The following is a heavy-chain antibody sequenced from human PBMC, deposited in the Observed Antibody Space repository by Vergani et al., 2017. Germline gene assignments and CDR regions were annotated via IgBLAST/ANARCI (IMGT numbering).Heavy chain of an antibody. Sequence: QVQLVQSGAEVKKPGSSVKVSCKASGGTFSSYAISWVRQAPGQGLEWMGRIIPIFGTANYAQKFQGRVTITADKSTSTAYMELSSLRSEDTAVYYCARGGDIVVVPAGSPYXFDYWGQGTLVTVSS. V-gene: IGHV1-69*14. D-gene: IGHD2-2*01. CDR1: GGTFSSYA. CDR3: ARGGDIVVVPAGSPYXFDY. CDR2: IIPIFGTA. J-gene: IGHJ4*02.